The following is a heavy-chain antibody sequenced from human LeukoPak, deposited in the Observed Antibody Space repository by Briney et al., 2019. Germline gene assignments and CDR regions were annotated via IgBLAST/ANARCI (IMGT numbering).Heavy chain of an antibody. V-gene: IGHV1-69*04. J-gene: IGHJ5*02. CDR3: AREGIVVVVAAANWFDP. CDR1: GGTFSSYT. CDR2: IIPILGIA. D-gene: IGHD2-15*01. Sequence: SVKVSCKASGGTFSSYTISWVRQAPGQGVEWMGRIIPILGIANYAQKFQGRVTITADTSTSTAYMELSSLRSEDTAVYYCAREGIVVVVAAANWFDPWGQGTLVTVSS.